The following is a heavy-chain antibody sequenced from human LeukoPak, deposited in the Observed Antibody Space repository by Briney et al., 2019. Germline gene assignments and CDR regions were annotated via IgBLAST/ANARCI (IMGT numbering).Heavy chain of an antibody. CDR1: GGSISSYY. D-gene: IGHD6-6*01. J-gene: IGHJ5*02. CDR2: IYNIGST. Sequence: PSETLSLTCTVSGGSISSYYWSWIRQPPGKGLEWIGYIYNIGSTNYNPSLESRATISVDTSKNQFSLKLSSVTAADTAVYYCARVGTSIAALGRFDPWGQGTLVTVSS. V-gene: IGHV4-59*01. CDR3: ARVGTSIAALGRFDP.